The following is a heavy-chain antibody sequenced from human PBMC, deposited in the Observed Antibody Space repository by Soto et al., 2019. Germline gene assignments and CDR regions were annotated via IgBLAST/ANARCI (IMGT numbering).Heavy chain of an antibody. CDR3: ARDFALELGWFDP. J-gene: IGHJ5*02. CDR1: GGSISSGGYY. D-gene: IGHD1-7*01. Sequence: QVQLQESGPGLVKPSQTLSLTCTVSGGSISSGGYYWSWIRLHPGKGLEWIGYIYYSGSTYYNPSLQSRVTISVDTYKNQFSLKLSSVTAADTAVYYWARDFALELGWFDPWGQGTLVNVSS. CDR2: IYYSGST. V-gene: IGHV4-31*03.